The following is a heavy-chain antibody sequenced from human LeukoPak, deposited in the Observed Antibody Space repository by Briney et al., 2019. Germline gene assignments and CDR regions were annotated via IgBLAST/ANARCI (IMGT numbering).Heavy chain of an antibody. Sequence: GGSLRLSCAASGFTFSSYAMSWVRQAPGKGLEWVSAISGSGGSTYYADSVKGRFTISRDNSKNTLYLQMNSLRAEDTAVYYCAKGRPGDYYESSGYYYSDYWGQGTLVTVSS. CDR2: ISGSGGST. D-gene: IGHD3-22*01. CDR3: AKGRPGDYYESSGYYYSDY. V-gene: IGHV3-23*01. CDR1: GFTFSSYA. J-gene: IGHJ4*02.